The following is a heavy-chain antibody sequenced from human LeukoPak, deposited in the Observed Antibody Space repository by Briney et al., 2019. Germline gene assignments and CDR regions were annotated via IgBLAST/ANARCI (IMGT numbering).Heavy chain of an antibody. V-gene: IGHV3-30*18. Sequence: GGSLRLSCAASGFTFTTYGMHLVRQAPGKGLEWVAAIASNGGSEYYADSVKGRFTISRDNSKNTLFLQMNSLRPGDTGVYYCAKGGQDRINWYHCFDYWGQGTLVTVSS. CDR3: AKGGQDRINWYHCFDY. CDR2: IASNGGSE. CDR1: GFTFTTYG. D-gene: IGHD6-13*01. J-gene: IGHJ4*02.